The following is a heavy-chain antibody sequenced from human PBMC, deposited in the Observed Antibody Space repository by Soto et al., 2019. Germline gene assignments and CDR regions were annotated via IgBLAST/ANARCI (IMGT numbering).Heavy chain of an antibody. CDR3: AKAPRNDYYYGMDV. CDR2: ISRSGADT. Sequence: EVQVLESGGGLVQPGGSLRLCCAASGFTFGSYVMSWLRQAPGKGLEWVSAISRSGADTYYADSVKGRFTISRDNSKNTLYMHVNSLRTEDTAVYYCAKAPRNDYYYGMDVWGQGTTVTVSS. CDR1: GFTFGSYV. D-gene: IGHD1-1*01. J-gene: IGHJ6*02. V-gene: IGHV3-23*01.